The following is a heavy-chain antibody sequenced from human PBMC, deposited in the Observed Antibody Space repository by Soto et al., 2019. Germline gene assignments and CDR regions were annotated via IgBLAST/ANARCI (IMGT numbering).Heavy chain of an antibody. J-gene: IGHJ3*02. Sequence: ASVKVSCKASGYTFTSYGISWVRQAPGQGLEWMGWISAYNGNTNYAQKLQGRVTMTTDTSTSTAYMELRSLRSDDTAVYYCARGGVTYYYDSSGYLDIWGQGTMVTVS. CDR1: GYTFTSYG. CDR3: ARGGVTYYYDSSGYLDI. V-gene: IGHV1-18*01. D-gene: IGHD3-22*01. CDR2: ISAYNGNT.